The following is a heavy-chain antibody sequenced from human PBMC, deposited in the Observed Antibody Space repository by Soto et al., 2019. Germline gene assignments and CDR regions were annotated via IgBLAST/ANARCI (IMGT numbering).Heavy chain of an antibody. V-gene: IGHV3-23*01. CDR2: ISGSGGST. CDR3: AKVGEWYVNYYYGMDV. CDR1: GFTFSSYA. Sequence: GGSLRLSCAASGFTFSSYAMSWVRQAPGKGLEWVSAISGSGGSTYYADSVKGRFTISRDNSKNTLYLQMNSLRAEDTTVYYCAKVGEWYVNYYYGMDVWGQGTTVTVSS. D-gene: IGHD3-3*01. J-gene: IGHJ6*02.